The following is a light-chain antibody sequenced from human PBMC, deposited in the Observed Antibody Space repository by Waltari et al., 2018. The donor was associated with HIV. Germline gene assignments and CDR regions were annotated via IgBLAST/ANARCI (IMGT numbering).Light chain of an antibody. CDR1: QSVSSSY. V-gene: IGKV3-20*01. CDR2: GAS. J-gene: IGKJ1*01. CDR3: QQYGSSPWT. Sequence: IVLTQSPCTLSLSPGERATLSCRASQSVSSSYLAWYQQKPGQAPRLLIYGASSRATGIPDRFSGSGSGTDFTLTISRLEPEDFAVYYCQQYGSSPWTFCQGTKVEIK.